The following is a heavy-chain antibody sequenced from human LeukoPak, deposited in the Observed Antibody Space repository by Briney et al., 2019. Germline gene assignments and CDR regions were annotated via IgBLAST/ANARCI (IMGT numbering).Heavy chain of an antibody. D-gene: IGHD3-10*01. Sequence: SETLSLTCAVYGGSFSGYYWSWIRQPPGKGLEWIGEINHSGSTNYNPSLKSRVTISVGTSKNQFSLKLSSVTAADTAVYYCARGQFYYGSGRAQSWFDPWGQGTLVTVSS. CDR3: ARGQFYYGSGRAQSWFDP. CDR1: GGSFSGYY. CDR2: INHSGST. V-gene: IGHV4-34*01. J-gene: IGHJ5*02.